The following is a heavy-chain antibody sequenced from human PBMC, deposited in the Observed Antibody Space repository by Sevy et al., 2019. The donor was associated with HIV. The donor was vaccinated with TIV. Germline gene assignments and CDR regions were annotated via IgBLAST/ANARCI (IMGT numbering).Heavy chain of an antibody. CDR2: IDPSDSYT. V-gene: IGHV5-10-1*01. CDR3: AIVTMVRGVILDDAFDI. J-gene: IGHJ3*02. CDR1: GYSFTSYW. D-gene: IGHD3-10*01. Sequence: GESLKISCKGSGYSFTSYWISWVRQMPGKGLEWMGRIDPSDSYTNYSPSFQGHVTISADKSISTAYLQWSSLKASDTAMYYCAIVTMVRGVILDDAFDIWGQGTMVTVSS.